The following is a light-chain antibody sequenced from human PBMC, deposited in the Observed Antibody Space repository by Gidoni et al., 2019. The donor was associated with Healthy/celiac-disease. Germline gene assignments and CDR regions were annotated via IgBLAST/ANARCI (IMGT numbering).Light chain of an antibody. CDR1: QSLLHSNGYNY. CDR2: LGS. Sequence: DIVITQSPLSLPVTPGEPASISCRSSQSLLHSNGYNYLDWYLQKPGQSPQLLIYLGSNRASGVPDRFSGSGSSTDFTLKISRVEAEDVGVYYCMQALQTPSYTFGQGTKLEIK. J-gene: IGKJ2*01. CDR3: MQALQTPSYT. V-gene: IGKV2-28*01.